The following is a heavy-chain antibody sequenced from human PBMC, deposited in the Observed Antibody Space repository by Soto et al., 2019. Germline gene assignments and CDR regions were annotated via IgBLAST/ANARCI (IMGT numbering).Heavy chain of an antibody. V-gene: IGHV3-9*01. D-gene: IGHD3-16*01. Sequence: EVQLVESGGGLVQPGRSLRLSCAASGFTFDDYAMHWVRQAPGKGLEWVSGISWNSGSIGYADSVKGRFTISRDNAKNSLYLQMNSLRAEDTALYYCAKDLGGRDGYNPYYFDYWGQGTLVTVSS. CDR3: AKDLGGRDGYNPYYFDY. CDR1: GFTFDDYA. CDR2: ISWNSGSI. J-gene: IGHJ4*02.